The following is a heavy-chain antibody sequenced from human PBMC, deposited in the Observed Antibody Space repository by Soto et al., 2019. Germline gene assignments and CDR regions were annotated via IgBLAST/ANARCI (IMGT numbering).Heavy chain of an antibody. CDR3: ARGRGYSGYDLNY. D-gene: IGHD5-12*01. Sequence: QVQLQQWGAGLLKPSETLSLTCAVYGGSFSGYYWSWIRQPPGKGLEWIGEINHSGSTNYNPSLKSRVTISVDTSKNQFSLKLSSVTAADTAVYYCARGRGYSGYDLNYWGQGTLVTVSS. J-gene: IGHJ4*02. CDR2: INHSGST. V-gene: IGHV4-34*01. CDR1: GGSFSGYY.